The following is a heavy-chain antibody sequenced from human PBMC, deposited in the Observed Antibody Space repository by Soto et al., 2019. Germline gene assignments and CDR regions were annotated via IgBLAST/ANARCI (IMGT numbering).Heavy chain of an antibody. D-gene: IGHD3-9*01. Sequence: PGGSLRLSCAASGVTFSSYGMHGVRQAPGKGLEWVAVIWYDGSNKYYADSVKGRFTISRDNPKNTLYLQMNSLRAEDTAVYYCARDLDILTGYYTRFGYWGQGTLVTSPQ. V-gene: IGHV3-33*01. CDR2: IWYDGSNK. J-gene: IGHJ4*02. CDR3: ARDLDILTGYYTRFGY. CDR1: GVTFSSYG.